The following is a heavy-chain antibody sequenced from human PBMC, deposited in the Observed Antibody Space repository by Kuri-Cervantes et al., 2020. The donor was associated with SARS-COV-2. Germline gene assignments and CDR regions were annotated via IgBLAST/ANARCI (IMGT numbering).Heavy chain of an antibody. CDR2: ISSSSSYI. V-gene: IGHV3-21*01. CDR1: GFTFSSYS. J-gene: IGHJ6*03. D-gene: IGHD1-26*01. Sequence: GESLKISCAASGFTFSSYSMNWVRQAPGKGLEWVSSISSSSSYIYYADSVKGRFTISRDNAKNSLYLQMNSLRAEDTAVYYCARVNTSGSYRSYYYYYMDVWGKGTTVTVSS. CDR3: ARVNTSGSYRSYYYYYMDV.